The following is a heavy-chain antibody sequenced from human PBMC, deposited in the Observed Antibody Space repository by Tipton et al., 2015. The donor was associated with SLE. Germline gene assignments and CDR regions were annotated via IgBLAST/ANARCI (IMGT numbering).Heavy chain of an antibody. Sequence: SLRLSCAASGFTFSSYAMSWVRQAPGKGLEWVSAISGSGGSTYYADSVEGRFTISRDNSKNTLYLQMNSLRAEDTAVYYCAKELVVVTALDYWGQGTLVTVSS. CDR1: GFTFSSYA. J-gene: IGHJ4*02. V-gene: IGHV3-23*01. CDR3: AKELVVVTALDY. CDR2: ISGSGGST. D-gene: IGHD2-21*02.